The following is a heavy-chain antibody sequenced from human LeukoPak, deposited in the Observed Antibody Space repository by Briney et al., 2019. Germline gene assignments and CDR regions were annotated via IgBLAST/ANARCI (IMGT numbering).Heavy chain of an antibody. Sequence: SETLSLTCTVSGDSISSGSYCWSWIRQPAGQGLEWIGRIETTGNTNYNPSLKSRVTISLDTSNNQFSLKLTSVTAADTAVYYCARGGTSAGNWGYYIDYWGQGTLVTVSS. CDR3: ARGGTSAGNWGYYIDY. J-gene: IGHJ4*02. CDR2: IETTGNT. D-gene: IGHD7-27*01. CDR1: GDSISSGSYC. V-gene: IGHV4-61*02.